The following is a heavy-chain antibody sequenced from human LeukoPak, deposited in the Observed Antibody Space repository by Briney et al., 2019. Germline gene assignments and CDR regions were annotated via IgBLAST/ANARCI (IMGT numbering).Heavy chain of an antibody. V-gene: IGHV3-74*01. J-gene: IGHJ4*02. CDR1: GFTFSSYW. D-gene: IGHD3-16*01. CDR3: ASLDYDYVWGIEY. Sequence: PGGSLRLSCAASGFTFSSYWMHWVRQAPGKGLVWVSRINSDGSSTSYADSVKGRFTISRDNAKSTLYLQMNSLRAEDTAVYYCASLDYDYVWGIEYWGQGTLVTVSS. CDR2: INSDGSST.